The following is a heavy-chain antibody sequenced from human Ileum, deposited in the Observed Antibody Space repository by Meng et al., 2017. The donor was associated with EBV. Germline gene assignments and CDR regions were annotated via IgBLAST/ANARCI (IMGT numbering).Heavy chain of an antibody. Sequence: QIQLGESGGGLVKPGWSLRPSCASTGFTFSDYSLSWIRQAPGKGLQVIASIGLSADAIYYADSVKCRFTISRDNANNSLYLQMNNLRVDETAVYYCAGRNNWFDPWGQGTLVTVSS. V-gene: IGHV3-11*01. CDR1: GFTFSDYS. J-gene: IGHJ5*02. D-gene: IGHD1-14*01. CDR3: AGRNNWFDP. CDR2: IGLSADAI.